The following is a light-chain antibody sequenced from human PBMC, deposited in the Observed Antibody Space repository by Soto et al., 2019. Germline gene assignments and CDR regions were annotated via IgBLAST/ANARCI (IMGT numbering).Light chain of an antibody. CDR1: QSLLHSNGYNY. CDR2: LGS. J-gene: IGKJ5*01. CDR3: MQALQTPIT. Sequence: DSVLTQSPLSPPATPGQPASISCRTTQSLLHSNGYNYLDWYLQKPGQSPQLPIYLGSNRASGVPDRFSGSGSGTDFTLKISRVEAEDVGVYYCMQALQTPITFGQGTRLENK. V-gene: IGKV2-28*01.